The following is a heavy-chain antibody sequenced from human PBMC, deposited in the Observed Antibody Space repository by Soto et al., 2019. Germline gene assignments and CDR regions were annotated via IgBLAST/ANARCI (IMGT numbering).Heavy chain of an antibody. D-gene: IGHD1-26*01. CDR3: ARTARCGPLWETFNY. CDR2: IYRDDDK. J-gene: IGHJ4*02. Sequence: ITLKESGPTLVKPTQTLTLTCTASGFSLMTNGVGVGWFRQPPGKALEWLALIYRDDDKRYRPSLKSRVTIPKDSGKIQVLLTMTNVDPVDTATYYGARTARCGPLWETFNYWGQGTLVAGS. CDR1: GFSLMTNGVG. V-gene: IGHV2-5*02.